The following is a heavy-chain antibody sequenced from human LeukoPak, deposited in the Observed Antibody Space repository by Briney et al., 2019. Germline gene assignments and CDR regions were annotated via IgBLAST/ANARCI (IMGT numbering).Heavy chain of an antibody. CDR2: IYYSGST. V-gene: IGHV4-39*07. Sequence: PSETLSLTCTVSGGSISSSSYYWGWIRQPPGKGLEWIGSIYYSGSTYYNPSLKSRVTISVDTSKNQFSLKLSSVTAADTAVYYCAGFSTANWFDPWGQGTLVTVSS. CDR3: AGFSTANWFDP. CDR1: GGSISSSSYY. J-gene: IGHJ5*02. D-gene: IGHD2-2*01.